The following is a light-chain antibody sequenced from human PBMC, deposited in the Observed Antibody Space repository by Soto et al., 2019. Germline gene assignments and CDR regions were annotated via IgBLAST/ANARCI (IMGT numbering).Light chain of an antibody. CDR2: RAS. Sequence: EIVLTQSPGTLSLSPGARFTLSCRASQSVIDNYLAWFQQKPGQAPRLLIYRASSRATGIPDRFSGGGSGTDFTLTISSLEPEDSAVYYCQQRHMWPITFGQGTRL. J-gene: IGKJ5*01. CDR3: QQRHMWPIT. V-gene: IGKV3D-20*02. CDR1: QSVIDNY.